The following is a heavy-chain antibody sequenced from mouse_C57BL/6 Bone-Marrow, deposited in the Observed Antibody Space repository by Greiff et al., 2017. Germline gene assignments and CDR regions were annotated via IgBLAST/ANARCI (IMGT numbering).Heavy chain of an antibody. D-gene: IGHD1-1*01. CDR2: IRNKANGYTT. CDR1: GFTFTDYY. V-gene: IGHV7-3*01. J-gene: IGHJ1*03. Sequence: EVKLMESGGGLVQPGGSLSLSCAASGFTFTDYYMSWVRQPPGKALEWLGFIRNKANGYTTEYSASVKGRFTISRGNSQSILYLQMNALRAEDSATYYCARQYYYGSSHWYFDVWGTGTTVTVSS. CDR3: ARQYYYGSSHWYFDV.